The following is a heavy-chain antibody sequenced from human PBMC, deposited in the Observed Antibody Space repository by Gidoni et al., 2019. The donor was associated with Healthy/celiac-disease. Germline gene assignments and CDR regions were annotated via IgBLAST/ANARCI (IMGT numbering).Heavy chain of an antibody. V-gene: IGHV1-69*01. D-gene: IGHD5-12*01. CDR2: IIPIFGTA. J-gene: IGHJ4*02. CDR1: GGTFSSYA. Sequence: QVQLVQSGAEVRKPGSSVKVSGKASGGTFSSYAISWVRQAPGQGLEGMGGIIPIFGTANYAQKFQGRVTITADESTSTAYMELSSLRSEDTAVYYCARENSGYDSYFDYWGQGTLVTVSS. CDR3: ARENSGYDSYFDY.